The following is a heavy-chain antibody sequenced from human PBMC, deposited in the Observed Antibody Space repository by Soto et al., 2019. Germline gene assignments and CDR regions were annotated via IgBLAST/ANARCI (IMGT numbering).Heavy chain of an antibody. D-gene: IGHD3-22*01. J-gene: IGHJ5*02. CDR2: IYYSGST. CDR3: ARAYYDTSGYSLDP. V-gene: IGHV4-39*07. Sequence: SETLSLTCTVSGGSISSNNYYWGWIRQPPGKGLEWIGSIYYSGSTYYNPSLKSRVIISVDTSKNQFSLRLSSVTAADTAVYYCARAYYDTSGYSLDPWGQGTLVTVSS. CDR1: GGSISSNNYY.